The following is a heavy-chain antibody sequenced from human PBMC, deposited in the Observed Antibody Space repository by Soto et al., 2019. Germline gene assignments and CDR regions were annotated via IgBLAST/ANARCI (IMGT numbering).Heavy chain of an antibody. CDR2: ISGSGGST. Sequence: GGSLRLSCAASGFTFSSYAMSWVRQAPGKGLEWVSAISGSGGSTYYADSVKGRFTISRDNSKNTLYLQMNSLRAEDTAVYYCAKASSEDYDFWSGYYRAWYYYGMDVWGQGTTVTVSS. D-gene: IGHD3-3*01. CDR3: AKASSEDYDFWSGYYRAWYYYGMDV. J-gene: IGHJ6*02. V-gene: IGHV3-23*01. CDR1: GFTFSSYA.